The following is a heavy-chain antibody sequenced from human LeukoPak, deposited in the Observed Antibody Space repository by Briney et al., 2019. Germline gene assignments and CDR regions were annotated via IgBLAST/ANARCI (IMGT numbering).Heavy chain of an antibody. D-gene: IGHD3-9*01. V-gene: IGHV3-11*06. Sequence: PGGSLRLSCAASGFTFSDYYMSWIRQAPGKGLEWVSYISSSSSYTNYADSVKGRFTISRDNAKNSLYLQMNSLRAEDTAVYYCARKPTYYDFLTGYFDYWGRGTLVTVPS. CDR2: ISSSSSYT. J-gene: IGHJ4*02. CDR3: ARKPTYYDFLTGYFDY. CDR1: GFTFSDYY.